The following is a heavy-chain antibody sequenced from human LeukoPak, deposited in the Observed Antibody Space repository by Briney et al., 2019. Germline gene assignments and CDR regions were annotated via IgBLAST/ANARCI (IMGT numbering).Heavy chain of an antibody. J-gene: IGHJ5*02. V-gene: IGHV4-30-2*01. D-gene: IGHD2-2*01. CDR3: AMVLSGYCSSTSCYNWFDP. Sequence: PSETLSLTCAVSGDSISSGGYSWSWIRQPPGKGLEWIGYIYHSGSTYYNPSLKSRVTISVDRSKNQFSLKLTSVTAADTAVYYCAMVLSGYCSSTSCYNWFDPWGQGTLVIVSS. CDR1: GDSISSGGYS. CDR2: IYHSGST.